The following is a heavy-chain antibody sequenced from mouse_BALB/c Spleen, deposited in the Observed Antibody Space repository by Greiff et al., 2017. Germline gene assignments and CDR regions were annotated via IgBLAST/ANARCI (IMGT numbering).Heavy chain of an antibody. V-gene: IGHV5-6-5*01. D-gene: IGHD2-2*01. CDR2: ISSGGST. J-gene: IGHJ3*01. Sequence: EVKVVESGGGLVKPGGSLKLSCAASGFTFSSYAMSWVRQTPEKRLEWVASISSGGSTYYPDSVKGRFTISRDNARNILYLQMSSLRSEDTAMYYCAIYYGYDGFAYWGQGTLVTVSA. CDR1: GFTFSSYA. CDR3: AIYYGYDGFAY.